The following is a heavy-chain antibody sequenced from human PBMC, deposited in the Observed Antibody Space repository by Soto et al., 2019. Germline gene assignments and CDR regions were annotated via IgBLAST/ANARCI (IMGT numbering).Heavy chain of an antibody. CDR2: ISVTPGIT. J-gene: IGHJ4*02. CDR1: GFTMSTYS. CDR3: SKWSGYGDL. D-gene: IGHD5-12*01. Sequence: EMQLLESGGGLVQPGGSLRLSCAASGFTMSTYSVTWVRQAPGKGLEWVSGISVTPGITFYADSVKGRFTISRDSFKNAVYLQMNSLRAEDTAMYFCSKWSGYGDLWGQGTLVTVSS. V-gene: IGHV3-23*01.